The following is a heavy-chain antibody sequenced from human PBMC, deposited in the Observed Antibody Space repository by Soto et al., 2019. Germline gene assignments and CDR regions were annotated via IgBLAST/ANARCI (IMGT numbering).Heavy chain of an antibody. CDR1: GGSISSYY. CDR2: IYYSGST. J-gene: IGHJ6*02. D-gene: IGHD1-26*01. V-gene: IGHV4-59*01. Sequence: QVQLQESGPGLVKPSETLSLTCTVSGGSISSYYWSWIRQPPGKGLEWIGYIYYSGSTNYNPSLKSRVTTSVDTSKNQFSLKLSSVTAADTAVYYCARGHSGSYRTGEGYYYGMDVWGQGTTVTVSS. CDR3: ARGHSGSYRTGEGYYYGMDV.